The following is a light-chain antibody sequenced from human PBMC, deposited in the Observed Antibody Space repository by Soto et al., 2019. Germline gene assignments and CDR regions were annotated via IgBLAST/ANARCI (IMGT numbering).Light chain of an antibody. V-gene: IGLV2-14*01. J-gene: IGLJ3*02. CDR2: EVS. CDR3: SSYTSSTTQV. CDR1: SSDVGGYNY. Sequence: QSALTQPASVSGSPGQSITISCTGTSSDVGGYNYVSWYQRHPGRAPKLIIYEVSNRPSGVSNRFSGSKSGNTASLTISGLQPEDGADYYCSSYTSSTTQVFGGGTKLTVL.